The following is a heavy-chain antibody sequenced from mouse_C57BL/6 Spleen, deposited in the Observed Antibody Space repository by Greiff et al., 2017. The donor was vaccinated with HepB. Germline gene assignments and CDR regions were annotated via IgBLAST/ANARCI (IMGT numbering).Heavy chain of an antibody. V-gene: IGHV1-81*01. CDR3: ARLGGYDPAMDY. CDR2: IYPRSGNT. D-gene: IGHD2-2*01. Sequence: VKLQESGAELARPGASVKLSCKASGYTFTSYGISWVKQRTGQGLEWIGEIYPRSGNTYYNEKFKGKATLTADKSSSTAYMELRSLTSEDSAVYFCARLGGYDPAMDYWGQGTSVTVSS. CDR1: GYTFTSYG. J-gene: IGHJ4*01.